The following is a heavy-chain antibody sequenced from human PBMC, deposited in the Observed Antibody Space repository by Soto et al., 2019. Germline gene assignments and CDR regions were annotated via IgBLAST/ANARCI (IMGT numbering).Heavy chain of an antibody. D-gene: IGHD3-22*01. CDR3: ARYYYDGSGYYRSGYFYYGMDV. Sequence: QVQLQESGPGLVKPSQTLSLTCTVSTGSISSVGYYWTWIRQHPGKGLEWIGYISYSGTTYYNPSLTSRVTISVDTSKNQFSLKLSSVTAADTAVYYCARYYYDGSGYYRSGYFYYGMDVWGQGTTVTVSS. CDR1: TGSISSVGYY. V-gene: IGHV4-31*03. J-gene: IGHJ6*02. CDR2: ISYSGTT.